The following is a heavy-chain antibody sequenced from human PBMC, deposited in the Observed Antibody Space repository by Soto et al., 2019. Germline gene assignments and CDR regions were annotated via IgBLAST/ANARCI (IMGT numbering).Heavy chain of an antibody. Sequence: EVQLLESGGGLVQPGGSLRLSCAASGFTFSSYAMSWVRQAPGKGLEWVSGISASGGSTYYADSVKGRFTISRDNSKNILYLQMNSLRAEDTAVYYCAKVAYCSDGCCPRRSGMDVWGQGTTVTVSS. CDR3: AKVAYCSDGCCPRRSGMDV. V-gene: IGHV3-23*01. D-gene: IGHD2-15*01. J-gene: IGHJ6*02. CDR1: GFTFSSYA. CDR2: ISASGGST.